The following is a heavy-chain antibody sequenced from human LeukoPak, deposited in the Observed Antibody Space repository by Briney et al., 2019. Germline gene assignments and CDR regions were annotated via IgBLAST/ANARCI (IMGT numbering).Heavy chain of an antibody. J-gene: IGHJ6*02. CDR3: ARGFSYYGMDV. CDR2: IEHSAGT. CDR1: GGSFSGYY. Sequence: SETLSLTCAVYGGSFSGYYWSWIRQPPGKGLEWIGEIEHSAGTNYNPSLKSRVTIPVDTSKKQFSLRPSSVTAADTAVYFCARGFSYYGMDVWGQGTTVTVSS. V-gene: IGHV4-34*01.